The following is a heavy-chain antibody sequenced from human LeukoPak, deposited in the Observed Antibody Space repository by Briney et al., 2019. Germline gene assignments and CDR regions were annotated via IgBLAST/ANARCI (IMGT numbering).Heavy chain of an antibody. D-gene: IGHD1-26*01. V-gene: IGHV3-7*01. CDR3: TRSGTYVFDF. CDR2: IKQDGSDI. Sequence: GGSLRLFCAASGFTFSNYWMSWVRQAPGKGLEWVANIKQDGSDIYYVDSVKGRFTISRDNAKNSLYLQMNSLRAEDTAVYYCTRSGTYVFDFWGQGTLVTVSS. J-gene: IGHJ4*02. CDR1: GFTFSNYW.